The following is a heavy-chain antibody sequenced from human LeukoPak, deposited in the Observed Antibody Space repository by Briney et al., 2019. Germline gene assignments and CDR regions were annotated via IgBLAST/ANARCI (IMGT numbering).Heavy chain of an antibody. D-gene: IGHD1-14*01. CDR1: GLTFSSYE. V-gene: IGHV3-48*03. CDR3: TRTNRNYDAFDI. Sequence: GGSLRLSCAASGLTFSSYELSWVRRAPGKGLEWVSYISGSGSTIYYADSVKGRFTISRDNAKNSLYLQMNSLRAEDTAVYYCTRTNRNYDAFDIWGQGTMVTVSS. CDR2: ISGSGSTI. J-gene: IGHJ3*02.